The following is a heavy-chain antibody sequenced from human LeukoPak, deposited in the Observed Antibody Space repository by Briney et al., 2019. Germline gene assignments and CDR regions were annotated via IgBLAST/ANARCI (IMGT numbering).Heavy chain of an antibody. D-gene: IGHD6-13*01. CDR1: RYTFTSYG. CDR2: LSTYKGKT. CDR3: ARDLYSSSWDLHSGGFEIDY. J-gene: IGHJ4*02. Sequence: ASVKVSCKASRYTFTSYGISWVRQAPGQGLEGMGWLSTYKGKTKYAQKLHGRVTMTTDTSTSTGYMEMRRLKSDDTAVCYCARDLYSSSWDLHSGGFEIDYWGQGTLVTVSS. V-gene: IGHV1-18*01.